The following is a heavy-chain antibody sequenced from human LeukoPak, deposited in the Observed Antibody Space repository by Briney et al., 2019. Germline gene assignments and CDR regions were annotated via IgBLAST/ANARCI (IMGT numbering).Heavy chain of an antibody. Sequence: GESLKISCKGSRYSFTKYWIAWVRQMPGKGLECTGIIYPDDFETRYSPSFQGRVTISADKFINTAYLQWSSLKASDTAMYYCAKLKSTGTTIDAFDIWGQGTMVTISS. CDR2: IYPDDFET. J-gene: IGHJ3*02. V-gene: IGHV5-51*01. D-gene: IGHD1-1*01. CDR3: AKLKSTGTTIDAFDI. CDR1: RYSFTKYW.